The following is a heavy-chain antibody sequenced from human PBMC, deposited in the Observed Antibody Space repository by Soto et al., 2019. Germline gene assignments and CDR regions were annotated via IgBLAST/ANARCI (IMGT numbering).Heavy chain of an antibody. CDR2: INPNSGGT. D-gene: IGHD2-2*01. CDR1: GYTFTCYY. Sequence: ASVTVSCQASGYTFTCYYMHWVRQAPGQGLEWMGWINPNSGGTNYAQKFQGWVTMTRDTSISTAYMELSRLRSDDTAVYYCARARAIQVPAAMGNYYYYYYMDVWGKGTTVTVSS. J-gene: IGHJ6*03. V-gene: IGHV1-2*04. CDR3: ARARAIQVPAAMGNYYYYYYMDV.